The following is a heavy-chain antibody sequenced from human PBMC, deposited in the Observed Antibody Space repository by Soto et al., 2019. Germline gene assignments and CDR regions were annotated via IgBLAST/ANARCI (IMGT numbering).Heavy chain of an antibody. Sequence: PGGSLRLSCAASGFTFSSYAMSWVRQAPGKGLEWVSAISGSGGSTYYADSVKGRFTISRDNSKNTLYLQMNSLRAEDTAVYYCAKDWHSSGWYRADYWGQGTLVTVSS. CDR2: ISGSGGST. J-gene: IGHJ4*02. D-gene: IGHD6-19*01. CDR3: AKDWHSSGWYRADY. CDR1: GFTFSSYA. V-gene: IGHV3-23*01.